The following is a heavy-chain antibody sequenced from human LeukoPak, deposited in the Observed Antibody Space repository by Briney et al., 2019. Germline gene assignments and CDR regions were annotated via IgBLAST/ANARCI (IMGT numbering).Heavy chain of an antibody. J-gene: IGHJ6*03. V-gene: IGHV5-51*01. CDR2: IYPGDSDT. D-gene: IGHD3-22*01. CDR3: ARAYDSSGYYSHYYYMDV. CDR1: GYSFTSYW. Sequence: GESLKISCKGSGYSFTSYWIGWVRQMPGKGLEWMGIIYPGDSDTRYSPSFQGQVTISADKSISTAYLQWSSLKASDTAMYYCARAYDSSGYYSHYYYMDVWGKGTMVTVSS.